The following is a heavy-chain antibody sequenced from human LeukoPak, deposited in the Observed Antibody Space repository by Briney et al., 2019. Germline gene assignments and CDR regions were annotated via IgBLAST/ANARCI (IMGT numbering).Heavy chain of an antibody. J-gene: IGHJ4*02. CDR2: IYSGGGT. Sequence: PGGSLRLSCAASGFTFSTYAMHWVRQAPGKGLEWVSVIYSGGGTYYADSVKGRFTISRDNSKNTLYLQMNSLRAEDTAVYYCARGVYYFDYWGQGTLVTVSS. CDR3: ARGVYYFDY. CDR1: GFTFSTYA. D-gene: IGHD2-8*01. V-gene: IGHV3-66*01.